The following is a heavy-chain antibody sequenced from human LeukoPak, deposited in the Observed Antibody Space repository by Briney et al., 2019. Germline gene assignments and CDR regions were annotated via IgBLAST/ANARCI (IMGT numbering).Heavy chain of an antibody. J-gene: IGHJ5*02. Sequence: PGGSLRLSCAASGFAFSSYSMNWVRQAPGKGLEWVSSISSSSSYIYYADSVKGRFTISRDNAKNSLYLQMNSLRAEDTAVYYCARDYQLTFPNWFDPWGQGTLVTVSS. CDR3: ARDYQLTFPNWFDP. D-gene: IGHD2-2*01. V-gene: IGHV3-21*01. CDR2: ISSSSSYI. CDR1: GFAFSSYS.